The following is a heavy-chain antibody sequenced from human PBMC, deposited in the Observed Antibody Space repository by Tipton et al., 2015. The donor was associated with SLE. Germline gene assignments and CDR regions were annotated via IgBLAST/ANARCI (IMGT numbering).Heavy chain of an antibody. CDR3: ARGQWLTTIDY. CDR1: GLTFSSYE. CDR2: ISSSGSTI. D-gene: IGHD6-19*01. J-gene: IGHJ4*02. V-gene: IGHV3-48*03. Sequence: SLRLSCAASGLTFSSYEMNWVRQAPGKGLEWVSYISSSGSTIYYADSVKGRFTISRDNAKNSLYLQMNSLRAEDTAVYYCARGQWLTTIDYWGQGTLVTVSS.